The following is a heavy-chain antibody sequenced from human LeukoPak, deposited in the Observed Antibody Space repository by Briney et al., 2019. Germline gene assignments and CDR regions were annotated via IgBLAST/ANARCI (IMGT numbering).Heavy chain of an antibody. CDR2: ISSSGSAI. D-gene: IGHD2-2*02. CDR1: GFSFSSYE. V-gene: IGHV3-48*03. CDR3: ARCSRSSTDCYSAFDI. Sequence: GGSLRLSCAASGFSFSSYEMNWVRQAPGKGLEWVSYISSSGSAIHYADSVRGRFTISRDNAKNSLYLQMNSLRAEDTALYYCARCSRSSTDCYSAFDIWGQGTMVTVSS. J-gene: IGHJ3*02.